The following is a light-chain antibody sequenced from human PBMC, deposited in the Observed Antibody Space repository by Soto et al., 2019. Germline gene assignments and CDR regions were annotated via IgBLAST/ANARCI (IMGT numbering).Light chain of an antibody. V-gene: IGLV2-14*01. CDR1: SSDIGGYNY. Sequence: QSVLTQPASVSGSPGQSITISCTGTSSDIGGYNYVSWYQQYPGKAPKLMIFGVSDRPSGVSNRFSGSKSGTTASLTISWLQSEDESDYYCSSYKTSSTVVVFGGGTKLTVL. J-gene: IGLJ2*01. CDR3: SSYKTSSTVVV. CDR2: GVS.